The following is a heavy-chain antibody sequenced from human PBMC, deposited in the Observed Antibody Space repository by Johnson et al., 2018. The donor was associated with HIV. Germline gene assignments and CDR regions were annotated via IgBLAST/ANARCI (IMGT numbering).Heavy chain of an antibody. CDR1: GFTVSASS. V-gene: IGHV3-53*01. Sequence: VQLVESGGGLIQPGGSLRLSCAASGFTVSASSMIWVRQAPGEGLKWVSLIYTGDSTSYADSVKGRFSLSRDISKNMLYLQMHSLRGDDTGPNVRGLLGLCWAMWG. CDR2: IYTGDST. D-gene: IGHD3-10*02. J-gene: IGHJ1*01. CDR3: GLLGLCWAM.